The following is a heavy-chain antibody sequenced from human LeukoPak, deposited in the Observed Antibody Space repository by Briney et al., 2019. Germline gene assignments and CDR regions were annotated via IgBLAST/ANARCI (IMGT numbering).Heavy chain of an antibody. V-gene: IGHV4-59*11. CDR3: SRAGSPYYYYMDV. CDR1: GGSISGHQ. J-gene: IGHJ6*03. Sequence: PSETLSLTCTVSGGSISGHQWTWIRQPPGKGLEWIGYIYSSGSTNYNPSLKSRVSISVDTSKNQFSLRFNSMTAADTAVYYCSRAGSPYYYYMDVWGKGTTVTVSS. CDR2: IYSSGST. D-gene: IGHD3-10*01.